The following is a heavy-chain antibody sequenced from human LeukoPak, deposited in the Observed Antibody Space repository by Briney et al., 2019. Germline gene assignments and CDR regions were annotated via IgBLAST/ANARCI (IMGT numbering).Heavy chain of an antibody. CDR1: GFTFSDCD. J-gene: IGHJ5*02. D-gene: IGHD4-11*01. V-gene: IGHV3-21*06. CDR3: TRAFPPLRTATAGDL. Sequence: GGSLSLSCTGSGFTFSDCDMNWVRQAPGKGLEWVSSISGRSSDIYYADSIKGRFTISRDNAKNSLYLQMNSLRDEDAAVYYCTRAFPPLRTATAGDLWGQGTLVTVSS. CDR2: ISGRSSDI.